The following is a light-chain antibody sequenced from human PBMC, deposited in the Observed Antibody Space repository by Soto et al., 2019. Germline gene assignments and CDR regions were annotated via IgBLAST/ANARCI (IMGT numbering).Light chain of an antibody. Sequence: QSALTQPASVSGSPGQSITISCTGTSSDIGGYDYVSWYQQYAGKAPKLMIYHVTNRPSGVSTRFSGSKSGYTASLTISGLRAEDEADYYCSSYTGSSTMVFGGGTKVTVL. CDR3: SSYTGSSTMV. J-gene: IGLJ2*01. CDR2: HVT. V-gene: IGLV2-14*01. CDR1: SSDIGGYDY.